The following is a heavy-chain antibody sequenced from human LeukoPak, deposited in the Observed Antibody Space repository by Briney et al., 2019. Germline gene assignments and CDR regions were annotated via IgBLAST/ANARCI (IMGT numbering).Heavy chain of an antibody. V-gene: IGHV1-2*02. D-gene: IGHD1-26*01. J-gene: IGHJ4*02. CDR3: ARDESGSYPPADY. CDR2: INPNSGGT. Sequence: GASVKVSCKASGYTFTGYYMHWVRQAPGQGLEWMGWINPNSGGTNYAQKFQGRVTMTRDTSISTAYMERSRLRSEDTAVYYCARDESGSYPPADYWGQGTLVTVSS. CDR1: GYTFTGYY.